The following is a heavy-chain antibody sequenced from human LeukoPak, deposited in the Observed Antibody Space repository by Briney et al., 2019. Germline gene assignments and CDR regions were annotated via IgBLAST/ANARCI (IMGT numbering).Heavy chain of an antibody. D-gene: IGHD4-17*01. CDR1: GYTFTSHG. V-gene: IGHV1-18*01. J-gene: IGHJ4*02. CDR3: ARDPLDYGDNYFDY. Sequence: GASVKVSCKASGYTFTSHGISWVRQAPGQGLERMGWISAYNGNTNYAQKLQGRVTMTTDTSTSTAYMELRSLRSDDTAVYYCARDPLDYGDNYFDYWGQGTLVTVSS. CDR2: ISAYNGNT.